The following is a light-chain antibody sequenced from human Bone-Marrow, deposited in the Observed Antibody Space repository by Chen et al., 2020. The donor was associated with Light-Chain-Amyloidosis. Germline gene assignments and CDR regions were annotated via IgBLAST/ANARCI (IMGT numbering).Light chain of an antibody. Sequence: EIVLTQSPGTLSLSPGEGANLSCRASQTISSNYLTWYQQKFGQAPRLLIYGSSSRATGIPDRFTGSGSGTDFTLSINRLEPEEFARYYCQQYGTSPLTFSGGTKVEIK. CDR3: QQYGTSPLT. CDR2: GSS. J-gene: IGKJ4*01. V-gene: IGKV3-20*01. CDR1: QTISSNY.